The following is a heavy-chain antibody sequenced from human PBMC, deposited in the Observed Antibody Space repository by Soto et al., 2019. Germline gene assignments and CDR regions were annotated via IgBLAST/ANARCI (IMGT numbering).Heavy chain of an antibody. CDR3: AKGNDFGDDVVFPHDGFDI. Sequence: GGSVRLSCAASGFTFDHYAMHWVRQPPGKGLEWVSGISWNSGGIVYADSVKGRFTISRDNAKNSLYLQLNSLRGEDTALYYCAKGNDFGDDVVFPHDGFDIWGRGTMVTV. V-gene: IGHV3-9*01. CDR2: ISWNSGGI. D-gene: IGHD4-17*01. CDR1: GFTFDHYA. J-gene: IGHJ3*02.